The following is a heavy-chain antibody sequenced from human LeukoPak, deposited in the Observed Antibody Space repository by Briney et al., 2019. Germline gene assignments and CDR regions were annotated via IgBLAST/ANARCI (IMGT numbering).Heavy chain of an antibody. J-gene: IGHJ4*02. V-gene: IGHV3-7*01. CDR3: ARHVLRFLEWPEEIDY. Sequence: RPGGSLRLSCAASGFTFSSYSMNWVRQAPGKGLEWVANIKQDGSEKYYVDSVKGRFTISRDNAKNSLYLQMNSLRAEDTAVYYCARHVLRFLEWPEEIDYWGQGTLVTVSS. CDR2: IKQDGSEK. CDR1: GFTFSSYS. D-gene: IGHD3-3*01.